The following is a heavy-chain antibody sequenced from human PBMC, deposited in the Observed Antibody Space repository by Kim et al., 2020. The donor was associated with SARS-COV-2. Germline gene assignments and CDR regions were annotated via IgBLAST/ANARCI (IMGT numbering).Heavy chain of an antibody. CDR1: GFTFSSYG. Sequence: GGSLRLSCAASGFTFSSYGMHWVRQAPGKGLEWVAVISYDGSNKYYADSVKGRFTISRDNSKNTLYLQMNSLRAEDTAVYYCAKDRRNAYDYVWGSYRSYYDYGMDVWGQGTTVTVPS. CDR2: ISYDGSNK. J-gene: IGHJ6*02. D-gene: IGHD3-16*02. CDR3: AKDRRNAYDYVWGSYRSYYDYGMDV. V-gene: IGHV3-30*18.